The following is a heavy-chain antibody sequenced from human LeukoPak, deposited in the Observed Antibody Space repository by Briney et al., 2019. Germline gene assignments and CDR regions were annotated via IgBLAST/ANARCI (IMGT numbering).Heavy chain of an antibody. CDR1: X. J-gene: IGHJ3*02. CDR2: IIPIFDTG. V-gene: IGHV1-69*05. CDR3: AXXXXXXXXXFXXXXI. Sequence: XIXXVRQTPGQGXEXXGGIIPIFDTGNYAQKFQGRVSITRDQSTSTXYMELSRLRSEDTAVYFCAXXXXXXXXXFXXXXIWGQGXMXTVSS.